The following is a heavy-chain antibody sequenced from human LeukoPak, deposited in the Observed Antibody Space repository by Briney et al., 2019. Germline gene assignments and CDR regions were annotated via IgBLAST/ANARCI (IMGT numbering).Heavy chain of an antibody. CDR3: ARARHYYDSSGYPFDY. Sequence: SETLSLTCTVSGGSISSYYWSWIRQPPGKGLEWIGYIYYSGSTNYNPSLKSRVTISVDTSKNQFSLKLSSVTAADTAVYYCARARHYYDSSGYPFDYWGQGTLVTVSS. V-gene: IGHV4-59*01. CDR1: GGSISSYY. D-gene: IGHD3-22*01. J-gene: IGHJ4*02. CDR2: IYYSGST.